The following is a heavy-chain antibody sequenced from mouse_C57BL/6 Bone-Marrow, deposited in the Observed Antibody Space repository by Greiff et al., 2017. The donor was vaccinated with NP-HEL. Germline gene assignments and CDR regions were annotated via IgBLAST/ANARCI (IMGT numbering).Heavy chain of an antibody. Sequence: VQLQQSGPELVKPGASVKISCKASGYAFSSSWMNWVKQRPGTGLEWIGRIYPGDGDTNYNGKFKGKATLTADKSSSTAYMQLSSLTSEDSAVYFCARNYGSPWCQGTTLTVSS. J-gene: IGHJ2*01. V-gene: IGHV1-82*01. CDR3: ARNYGSP. CDR1: GYAFSSSW. CDR2: IYPGDGDT. D-gene: IGHD1-1*01.